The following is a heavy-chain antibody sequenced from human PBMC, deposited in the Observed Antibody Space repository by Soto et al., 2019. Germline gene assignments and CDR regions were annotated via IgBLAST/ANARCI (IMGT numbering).Heavy chain of an antibody. CDR3: AKVLRGGAMPGPDY. D-gene: IGHD3-16*01. Sequence: PGGSLRLSCAASGFTFSSYAMSWVRQAPGKGLEWVSAISGSGDSTYYADSVKGRFTISRDNSKNTLYLQMNSLRAEDTAVYYCAKVLRGGAMPGPDYWGQGTLVTVSS. CDR1: GFTFSSYA. CDR2: ISGSGDST. V-gene: IGHV3-23*01. J-gene: IGHJ4*02.